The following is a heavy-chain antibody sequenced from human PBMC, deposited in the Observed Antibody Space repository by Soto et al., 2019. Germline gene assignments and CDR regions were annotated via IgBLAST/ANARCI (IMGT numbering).Heavy chain of an antibody. J-gene: IGHJ4*02. Sequence: SETLSLTCTVSGGSISSGGYYWSWIRRHPGKGLEWIGYIYYSGSTYYNPSLKSRVTISVDTSKNQFSLKLSSVTAADTAVYYCASEIHHKIGDILFDYWGQGTLVTVSS. V-gene: IGHV4-31*03. D-gene: IGHD2-21*02. CDR1: GGSISSGGYY. CDR3: ASEIHHKIGDILFDY. CDR2: IYYSGST.